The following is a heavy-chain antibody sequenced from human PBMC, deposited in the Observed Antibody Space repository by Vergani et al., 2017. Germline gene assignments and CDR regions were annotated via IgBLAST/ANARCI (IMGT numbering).Heavy chain of an antibody. CDR2: IYWNDDK. CDR3: AQTTRDGYNHGFDI. Sequence: QITLKESGPTLVKPTQTLTLTCSFSGFSLSTSEVGVGWTRQPPGKALEWLALIYWNDDKRYSPSLKSRLTITKDTSKNQVVVTMTNMDPVDTATYYCAQTTRDGYNHGFDIWGQGTMVTVSS. CDR1: GFSLSTSEVG. V-gene: IGHV2-5*01. D-gene: IGHD5-24*01. J-gene: IGHJ3*02.